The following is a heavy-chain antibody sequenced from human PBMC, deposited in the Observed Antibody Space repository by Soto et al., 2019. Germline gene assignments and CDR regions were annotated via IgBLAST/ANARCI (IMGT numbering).Heavy chain of an antibody. V-gene: IGHV1-69*02. CDR2: IIPILGIA. D-gene: IGHD3-10*01. J-gene: IGHJ5*02. CDR3: AFKWFGEFEFDP. Sequence: QVQLVQSGAEVKKPGSSVKVSCKASGGTFSSYTISWVRQAPGQGLEWMGRIIPILGIANYAQKFQGRVTITADKSTSTAYMELSSLRSEDTAVYYFAFKWFGEFEFDPWGQGTLVTVSS. CDR1: GGTFSSYT.